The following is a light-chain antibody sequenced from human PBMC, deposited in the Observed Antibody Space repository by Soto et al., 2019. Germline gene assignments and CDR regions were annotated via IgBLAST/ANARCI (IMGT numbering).Light chain of an antibody. CDR1: SSDVGGYNY. CDR2: DVS. V-gene: IGLV2-14*01. Sequence: QAASVSGSPGQSITISCTGTSSDVGGYNYVSWYQQHPGKAPKLMIYDVSNRPSGISNRFSGSKSGNTASLTIFGLQAEDEADYYCTSYTSSSTVLFGGGTKVTVL. J-gene: IGLJ3*02. CDR3: TSYTSSSTVL.